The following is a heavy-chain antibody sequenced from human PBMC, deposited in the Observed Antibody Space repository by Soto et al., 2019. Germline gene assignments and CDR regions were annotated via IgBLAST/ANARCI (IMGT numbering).Heavy chain of an antibody. Sequence: GGSLRLSCAASGFTCSSYAMSWVRRAAGKGLEWVSAISGSGGSTYYADSVKGRFTISRDNSKNTLYLQMNSLRAEDTAVYYCAKVPRDRYCSGGSCYSSVDNWGQGTLVTVSS. CDR3: AKVPRDRYCSGGSCYSSVDN. D-gene: IGHD2-15*01. CDR1: GFTCSSYA. J-gene: IGHJ4*02. CDR2: ISGSGGST. V-gene: IGHV3-23*01.